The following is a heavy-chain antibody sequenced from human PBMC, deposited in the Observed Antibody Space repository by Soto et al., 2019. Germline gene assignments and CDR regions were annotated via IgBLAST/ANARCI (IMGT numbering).Heavy chain of an antibody. V-gene: IGHV3-15*01. CDR2: IKSKTDGGTT. CDR1: GFTFSNAW. CDR3: NTEYYDSSGYEFDY. D-gene: IGHD3-22*01. Sequence: PGGSLRLSCAASGFTFSNAWMSWVRQAPGKGLEWVGRIKSKTDGGTTDYAAPVKGRFTISRDDSKNTLYLQMNSLKTEDTAVYYCNTEYYDSSGYEFDYWGQGTLVTVSS. J-gene: IGHJ4*02.